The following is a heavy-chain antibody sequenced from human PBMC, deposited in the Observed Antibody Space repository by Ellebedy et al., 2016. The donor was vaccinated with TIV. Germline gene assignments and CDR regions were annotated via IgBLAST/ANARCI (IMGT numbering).Heavy chain of an antibody. J-gene: IGHJ6*03. CDR3: AKNRGASGMPSYFMDV. CDR1: GFTFNNYA. Sequence: GGSLRLXXAASGFTFNNYAMSWVRQAPGKGLQWVATVGGAGSTYYAGSVKGRFTISRDNSKNTVSLQLGDLRTEDTAVYYCAKNRGASGMPSYFMDVWGKGTTVTVSS. V-gene: IGHV3-23*01. CDR2: VGGAGST. D-gene: IGHD3-10*01.